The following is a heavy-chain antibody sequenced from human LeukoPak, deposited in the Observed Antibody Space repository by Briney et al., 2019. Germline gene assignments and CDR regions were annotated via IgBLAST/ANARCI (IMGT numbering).Heavy chain of an antibody. Sequence: GGSLRLSCAASGFTFSDHAMSWVRQAPAKGLEWVSVIYSGGSTYYADSVKGRITISRDNSKNTLYLQMNSLRAEDTAVYYCARGNYYDSSGYYFYWGQGTLVTVSS. D-gene: IGHD3-22*01. CDR1: GFTFSDHA. CDR2: IYSGGST. V-gene: IGHV3-53*01. J-gene: IGHJ4*02. CDR3: ARGNYYDSSGYYFY.